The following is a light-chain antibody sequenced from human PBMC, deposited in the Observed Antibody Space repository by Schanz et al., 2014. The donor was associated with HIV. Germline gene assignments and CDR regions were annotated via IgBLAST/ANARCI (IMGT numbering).Light chain of an antibody. CDR1: SSDVGGYNY. V-gene: IGLV2-11*01. Sequence: QSALTQPASVSGSPGQSITISCTGTSSDVGGYNYVSWYQQHPDKAPKLVIFDVNKRPSGVPDRFSGSKSGNTASLSISGLQAEDEADYYCCSLAGRYTSDVIFGGGTQLTVL. CDR2: DVN. CDR3: CSLAGRYTSDVI. J-gene: IGLJ2*01.